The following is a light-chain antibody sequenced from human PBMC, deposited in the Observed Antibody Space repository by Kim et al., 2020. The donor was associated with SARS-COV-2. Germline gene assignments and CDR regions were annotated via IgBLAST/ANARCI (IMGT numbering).Light chain of an antibody. CDR2: DAS. J-gene: IGKJ4*01. CDR1: QDIGIY. V-gene: IGKV1-33*01. CDR3: QQYDNLPLT. Sequence: DIQMTQSPSSLSTSVGDRVTITCQASQDIGIYLNWYQQKPGKAPKLLIYDASNLETGVPSRFSGSPSGTDFTFTISSLQPEDIATYYCQQYDNLPLTFGGGTKVDIK.